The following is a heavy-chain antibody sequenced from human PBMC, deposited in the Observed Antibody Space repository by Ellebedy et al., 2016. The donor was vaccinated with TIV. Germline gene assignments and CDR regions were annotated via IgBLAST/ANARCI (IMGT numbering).Heavy chain of an antibody. V-gene: IGHV1-2*02. D-gene: IGHD5-24*01. J-gene: IGHJ4*02. CDR2: INPNSGGT. CDR1: GYTFTSYG. CDR3: ARDGYTTAFDY. Sequence: ASVKVSCKASGYTFTSYGISWVRQAPGQGLEWMGWINPNSGGTNYAQKFQGRVTMTRDTSISTAYMELSRLRSDDTAVYYCARDGYTTAFDYWGQGTLVTVSS.